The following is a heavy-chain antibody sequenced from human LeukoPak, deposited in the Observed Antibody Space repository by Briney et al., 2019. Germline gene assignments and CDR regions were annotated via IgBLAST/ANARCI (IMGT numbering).Heavy chain of an antibody. J-gene: IGHJ4*02. V-gene: IGHV3-23*01. CDR3: AKVGITMVRGVVNYFDY. CDR1: GFTFSSYA. D-gene: IGHD3-10*01. Sequence: GGSLRLSCAASGFTFSSYAMSWVRQAPGKGLEWVSAISGSGGSTYYADSVKGRFTISRDNSKYTLYLQMNSLRAEDTAVYYGAKVGITMVRGVVNYFDYWGQGTLVTVSS. CDR2: ISGSGGST.